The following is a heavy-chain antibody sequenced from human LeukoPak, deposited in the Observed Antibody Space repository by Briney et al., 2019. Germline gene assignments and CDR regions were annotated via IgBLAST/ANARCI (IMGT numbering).Heavy chain of an antibody. D-gene: IGHD4-17*01. CDR1: GYTFTGYY. J-gene: IGHJ6*03. CDR3: ARYGDYDYYYMDV. CDR2: INPNSGGT. Sequence: ASVKVSCKASGYTFTGYYMHWVRQAPGQGLEWMGWINPNSGGTNYAQKFQGRVTMTRDTSISTAYMELSRLRSEDTAVYYCARYGDYDYYYMDVWGKGTTVTVSS. V-gene: IGHV1-2*02.